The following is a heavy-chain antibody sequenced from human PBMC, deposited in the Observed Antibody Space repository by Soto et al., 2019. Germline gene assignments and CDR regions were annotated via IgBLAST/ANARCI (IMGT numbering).Heavy chain of an antibody. CDR3: ARPFDVNTALDYYYFDL. J-gene: IGHJ2*01. Sequence: QVQLQESGPGLVKTSETLSLTCTVSGVSISPYYWTWIRQPAGKGLEWIGHLYSSGRATYNPSLKTRVTMSVFWDHLSLTLKSVTAADTAVYYCARPFDVNTALDYYYFDLWGRGALVTVSS. D-gene: IGHD5-18*01. V-gene: IGHV4-4*07. CDR1: GVSISPYY. CDR2: LYSSGRA.